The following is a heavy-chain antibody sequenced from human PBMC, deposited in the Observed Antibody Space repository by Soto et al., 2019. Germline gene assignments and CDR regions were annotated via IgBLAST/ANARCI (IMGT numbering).Heavy chain of an antibody. D-gene: IGHD3-10*01. CDR3: ARGRITMVRGTNNWFDP. CDR1: GGSFSGYY. CDR2: INHSGST. V-gene: IGHV4-34*01. J-gene: IGHJ5*02. Sequence: QVQLQQWGAGLLKPSETLSLTCAVYGGSFSGYYWSWIRQPPGKGLEWIWEINHSGSTNYNPSLKSRVTISVDTSKNQFSLKLSSVTAADTAVYYCARGRITMVRGTNNWFDPWGQGTLVTVSS.